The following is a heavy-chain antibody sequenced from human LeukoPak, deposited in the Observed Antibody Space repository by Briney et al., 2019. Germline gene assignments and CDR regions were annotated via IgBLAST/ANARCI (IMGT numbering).Heavy chain of an antibody. J-gene: IGHJ4*02. CDR3: AREDSSGYYGQYDY. D-gene: IGHD3-22*01. CDR1: GYSISSGYY. V-gene: IGHV4-38-2*02. CDR2: IYHSGST. Sequence: SETLSLTCTVSGYSISSGYYWGWIRQPPGKGLEWIGSIYHSGSTYYNPSLKSRVTISVDTSKNQFSLKLSSVTAADTAVYYCAREDSSGYYGQYDYWGQGTLVTVSS.